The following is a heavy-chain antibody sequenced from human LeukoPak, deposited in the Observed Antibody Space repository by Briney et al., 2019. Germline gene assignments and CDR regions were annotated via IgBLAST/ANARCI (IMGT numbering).Heavy chain of an antibody. CDR1: GCTFTSYY. V-gene: IGHV1-46*01. Sequence: GASVKVSCKASGCTFTSYYIHWVRQAPGQGLEWMGIIYPSGGSTTYAQKFQGRVTMTRDMSTSTVYMELSSLRSEDTAVYYCAIGYCRGGSCDDEPGDAFDIWGQGTMVAVSS. J-gene: IGHJ3*02. CDR2: IYPSGGST. CDR3: AIGYCRGGSCDDEPGDAFDI. D-gene: IGHD2-15*01.